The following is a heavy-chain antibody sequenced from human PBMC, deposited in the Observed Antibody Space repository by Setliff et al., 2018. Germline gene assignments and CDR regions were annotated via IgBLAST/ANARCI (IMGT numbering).Heavy chain of an antibody. D-gene: IGHD6-19*01. CDR3: ARGSSGWYGLTDY. J-gene: IGHJ4*02. Sequence: GGSLRLSCAASGFTFSNSWMSWVRQAPGKGLEWVANIKQDGSEKYYVDSVKGRFTISRDNAKNSLYLQMNSLRAEDTAVYYCARGSSGWYGLTDYWGQGTLVTVSS. CDR2: IKQDGSEK. V-gene: IGHV3-7*04. CDR1: GFTFSNSW.